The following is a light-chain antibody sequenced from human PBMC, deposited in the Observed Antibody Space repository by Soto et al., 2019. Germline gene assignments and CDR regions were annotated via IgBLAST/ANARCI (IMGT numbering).Light chain of an antibody. J-gene: IGKJ4*01. V-gene: IGKV1-5*03. CDR1: QGTGDW. Sequence: DIQMSQSPSTLSASVGGRVTITCRASQGTGDWLAWYQQKPGKAPKLLIYKTSTLEGGVPSRFSGSGSETEFTLTISSLQPDDFATYYCQQYSSYPLTFGGGTKVEIK. CDR2: KTS. CDR3: QQYSSYPLT.